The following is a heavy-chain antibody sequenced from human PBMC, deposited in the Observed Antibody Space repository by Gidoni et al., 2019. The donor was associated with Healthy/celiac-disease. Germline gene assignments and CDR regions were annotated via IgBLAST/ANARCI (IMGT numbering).Heavy chain of an antibody. J-gene: IGHJ4*02. Sequence: QVQLVESGGGVVQPGRSLRLSCAASGFTFSSYSMPWVRQAPGKGVEWGAVISYDGSNKYYADSVKGRFTISRDNSKNTLYLQMNSLRAEDTAVYYCARVRYCSGGSCYYFDYWGQGTLVTVSS. V-gene: IGHV3-30-3*01. CDR3: ARVRYCSGGSCYYFDY. CDR1: GFTFSSYS. D-gene: IGHD2-15*01. CDR2: ISYDGSNK.